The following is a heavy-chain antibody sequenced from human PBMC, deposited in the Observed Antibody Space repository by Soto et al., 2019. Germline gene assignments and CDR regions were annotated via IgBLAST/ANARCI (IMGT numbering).Heavy chain of an antibody. V-gene: IGHV3-23*01. CDR2: ISGSGGST. D-gene: IGHD2-2*01. J-gene: IGHJ5*02. Sequence: GGSLRLSCAASGFTFSSYSMSWVRQAPGKGLEWVSAISGSGGSTYYADSVKGRFTISRDNSKNTLYLQMNSLRAEDTAVYYCAKDRDIVVVPAFDWFDPWGQGTLVTVS. CDR3: AKDRDIVVVPAFDWFDP. CDR1: GFTFSSYS.